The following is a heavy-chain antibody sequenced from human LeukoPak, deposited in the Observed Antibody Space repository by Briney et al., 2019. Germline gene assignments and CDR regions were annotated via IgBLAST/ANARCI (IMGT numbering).Heavy chain of an antibody. CDR3: ARGTYSSGWRIFDY. J-gene: IGHJ4*02. CDR2: MNPNSGNT. CDR1: GYTFTSYD. V-gene: IGHV1-8*01. Sequence: ASVKVSCKASGYTFTSYDINWVRQATGQGLEWMGWMNPNSGNTGYAQKFQGRVTMTRNTSISTAYMELSSLRSEDTAVYYCARGTYSSGWRIFDYWGQGTLVTVSS. D-gene: IGHD6-19*01.